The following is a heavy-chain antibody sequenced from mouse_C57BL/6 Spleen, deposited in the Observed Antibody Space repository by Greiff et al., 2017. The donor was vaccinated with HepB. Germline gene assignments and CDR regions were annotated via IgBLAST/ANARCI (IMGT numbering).Heavy chain of an antibody. J-gene: IGHJ2*01. Sequence: QVQLQQSGAELVKPGASVKLSCKASGYTFTSYWMQWVKQRPGQGLEWIGEIDPSDSYTNYNQKFKGKATLTVDTSSSTAYMQLSSLTSEDSAVYYCARWGVYYGSSYFDYWGQGTTLTVSS. CDR1: GYTFTSYW. V-gene: IGHV1-50*01. CDR2: IDPSDSYT. D-gene: IGHD1-1*01. CDR3: ARWGVYYGSSYFDY.